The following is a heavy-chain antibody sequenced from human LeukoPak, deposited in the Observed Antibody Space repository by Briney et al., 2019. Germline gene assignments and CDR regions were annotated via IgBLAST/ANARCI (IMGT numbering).Heavy chain of an antibody. Sequence: PSETLSLTCTVSGGSISSGSYYWSWIRQPAGKGLEWIGRIYTSGSTNYNPSLKSRVTISVDTSKNQFSLKLSSVTAADTAVYCCASLGTYYDFWSGYMDVWGKGTTVTVSS. CDR2: IYTSGST. J-gene: IGHJ6*04. CDR1: GGSISSGSYY. CDR3: ASLGTYYDFWSGYMDV. V-gene: IGHV4-61*02. D-gene: IGHD3-3*01.